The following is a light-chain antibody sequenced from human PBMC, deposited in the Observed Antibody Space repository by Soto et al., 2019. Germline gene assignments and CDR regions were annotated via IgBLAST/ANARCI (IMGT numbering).Light chain of an antibody. CDR1: QSVDSNY. J-gene: IGKJ5*01. Sequence: ENVLTQSPGTLSLSPGERATLSCRASQSVDSNYLAWYQQKPGQAPRLLIYGASIRASGVPDRFSGSGSGTEFTLTISRLQPEDFAVYYCQQYYRSRTVGQGTRLET. CDR2: GAS. CDR3: QQYYRSRT. V-gene: IGKV3-20*01.